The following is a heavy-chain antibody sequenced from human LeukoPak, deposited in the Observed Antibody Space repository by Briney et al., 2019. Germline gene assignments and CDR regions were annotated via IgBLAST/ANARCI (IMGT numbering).Heavy chain of an antibody. CDR3: AREGSSYCSGDSCYGDAFDI. D-gene: IGHD2-15*01. Sequence: ASVKVSCKASGFTLTNYGFSWVRQAPGQGLEWMGWISALTGNTKYAQNLQGRFIMTTDTSTTTAYMELSSLRSDDTAVYYCAREGSSYCSGDSCYGDAFDIWGQGTMVTVSS. CDR2: ISALTGNT. V-gene: IGHV1-18*01. J-gene: IGHJ3*02. CDR1: GFTLTNYG.